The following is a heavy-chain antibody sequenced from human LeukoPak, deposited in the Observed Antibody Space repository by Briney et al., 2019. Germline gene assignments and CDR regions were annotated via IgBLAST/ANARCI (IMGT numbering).Heavy chain of an antibody. D-gene: IGHD3-10*01. J-gene: IGHJ6*02. CDR1: GGTFSSYA. V-gene: IGHV1-8*02. CDR2: MNPNSGNT. Sequence: ASVKVSCKASGGTFSSYAISWVRQATGQGLEWMGWMNPNSGNTGYAQKFQGRVTMTRNTSISTAYMELSSLRSEDTAVYYCARWGIYGSGTYYYYGMDVWGQGTTVTVSS. CDR3: ARWGIYGSGTYYYYGMDV.